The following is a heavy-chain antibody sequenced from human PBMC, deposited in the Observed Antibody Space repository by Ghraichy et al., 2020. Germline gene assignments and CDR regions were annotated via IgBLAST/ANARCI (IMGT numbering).Heavy chain of an antibody. D-gene: IGHD3-22*01. CDR1: GLSLRRSGVG. J-gene: IGHJ1*01. Sequence: SGPTLVKGRQTLKLTCTVSGLSLRRSGVGVGWIRQPPGKALEWLALIYWNDDKRYSPSLKTRLTITKDTYRNQVVLKMTHMDSVDTGTYFCALRLRGYYFAPRGQGDLVTVPS. CDR2: IYWNDDK. V-gene: IGHV2-5*01. CDR3: ALRLRGYYFAP.